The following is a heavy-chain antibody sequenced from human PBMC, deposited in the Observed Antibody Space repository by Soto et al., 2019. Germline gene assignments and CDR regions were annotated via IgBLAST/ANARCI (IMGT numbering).Heavy chain of an antibody. CDR2: IGTAGDT. CDR3: ARGVVRREVVPAAMGGYYYYYMDV. J-gene: IGHJ6*03. V-gene: IGHV3-13*01. Sequence: GGSLRLSCAASGFTFSSYDMHWVRQATGKGLEWVSAIGTAGDTYYPGSVKGRFTISRENAKNSLYLQMNSLRAGDTAVYYCARGVVRREVVPAAMGGYYYYYMDVWGKGTTVTVSS. D-gene: IGHD2-2*01. CDR1: GFTFSSYD.